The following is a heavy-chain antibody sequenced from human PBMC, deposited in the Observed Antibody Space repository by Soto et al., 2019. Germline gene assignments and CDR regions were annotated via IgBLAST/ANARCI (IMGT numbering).Heavy chain of an antibody. CDR1: DGSISSSSYY. CDR2: IYYSGST. Sequence: SETLSLTCTVSDGSISSSSYYWGWIRQPPGKGLEWIGNIYYSGSTYYNPSLKSRVTISVDTSKNQFSLKLSSVTAADTAVYYCARRGSGGIAVAGTSFDYWGQGTLVTVSS. J-gene: IGHJ4*02. CDR3: ARRGSGGIAVAGTSFDY. D-gene: IGHD6-19*01. V-gene: IGHV4-39*01.